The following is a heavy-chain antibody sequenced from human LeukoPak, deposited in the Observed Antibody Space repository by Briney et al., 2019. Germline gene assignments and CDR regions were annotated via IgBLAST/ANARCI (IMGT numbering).Heavy chain of an antibody. V-gene: IGHV1-69*04. Sequence: ASVKVSCKASGGTFSSYAISWVRQAPGQGLEWMGRITPIFGIANYAQKFQGRVTITADKSTSTAYMELSSLRSEDTAVYYCARDGYYYDSSGSPFEYWGQGTLVTVSS. J-gene: IGHJ4*02. CDR3: ARDGYYYDSSGSPFEY. D-gene: IGHD3-22*01. CDR2: ITPIFGIA. CDR1: GGTFSSYA.